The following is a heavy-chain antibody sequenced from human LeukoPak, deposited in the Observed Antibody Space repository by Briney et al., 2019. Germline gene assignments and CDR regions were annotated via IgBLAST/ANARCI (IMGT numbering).Heavy chain of an antibody. J-gene: IGHJ3*02. CDR3: ARDSRVGYYYDSSGYYPSDAFDI. Sequence: ASVKVSCKASGYTFTSYGISWVRQAPGQGLEWMGRISAYNGNTNYAQKLQGRVTMTTDTSTSTAYMELRSLRSDDTAVYYCARDSRVGYYYDSSGYYPSDAFDIWGQGTMVTVSS. V-gene: IGHV1-18*01. CDR1: GYTFTSYG. D-gene: IGHD3-22*01. CDR2: ISAYNGNT.